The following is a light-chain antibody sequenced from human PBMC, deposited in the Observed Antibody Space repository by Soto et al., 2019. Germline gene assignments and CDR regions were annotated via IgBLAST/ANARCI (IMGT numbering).Light chain of an antibody. J-gene: IGLJ1*01. CDR1: AGDVGGHNY. CDR2: EVS. CDR3: SSYTSSSALESV. Sequence: QSVLTQPASVSGSPGQSITISCTGTAGDVGGHNYVSWYQQHPGTAPKLMIYEVSNRPSGVSNRFSGSKSGNTASLTISGLQTEDEADYYCSSYTSSSALESVFGTGTKLTVL. V-gene: IGLV2-14*01.